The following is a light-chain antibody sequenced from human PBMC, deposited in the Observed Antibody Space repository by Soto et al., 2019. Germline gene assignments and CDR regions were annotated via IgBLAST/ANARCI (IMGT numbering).Light chain of an antibody. V-gene: IGLV2-14*01. Sequence: QSALTQPASVSGSPGQSITISCTGTSSDVGDFNYVSWYQQHPGKAPKLMIYDVGNRPSGVSIRFSGSKSSSKASLTISGLQAEDEADYYCSSFSSSTTRVFGTGTKLTVL. CDR1: SSDVGDFNY. CDR2: DVG. CDR3: SSFSSSTTRV. J-gene: IGLJ1*01.